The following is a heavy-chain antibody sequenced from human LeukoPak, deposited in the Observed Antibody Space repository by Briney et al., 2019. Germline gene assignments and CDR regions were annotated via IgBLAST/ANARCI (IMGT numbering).Heavy chain of an antibody. CDR3: ARVAAGIGFFQH. CDR1: GDSINNKTFY. J-gene: IGHJ1*01. V-gene: IGHV4-39*07. D-gene: IGHD6-13*01. Sequence: SETLALTCNVSGDSINNKTFYWGWIRQPPGKGLEWIGNIYYSGSTNYNPSLKSRVTISIDTSKNQFSLELSAVTAADTAVYYCARVAAGIGFFQHWGQGTLVTVSS. CDR2: IYYSGST.